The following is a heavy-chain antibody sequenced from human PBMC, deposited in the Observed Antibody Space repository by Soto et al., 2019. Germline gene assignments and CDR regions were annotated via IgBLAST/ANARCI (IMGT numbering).Heavy chain of an antibody. CDR2: VWHDGSNE. CDR3: VRDWSSNANAVNDN. V-gene: IGHV3-33*01. CDR1: GFNVVMYG. D-gene: IGHD2-8*02. J-gene: IGHJ4*02. Sequence: VKLVESGGGVVQPGRSLRLSCTTSGFNVVMYGFHWVRQAPGKGLEWVASVWHDGSNEKYADSVKARFIISRDNSKNTIYLQMDSLTVEDTAVYYCVRDWSSNANAVNDNWGQGTLVTVSS.